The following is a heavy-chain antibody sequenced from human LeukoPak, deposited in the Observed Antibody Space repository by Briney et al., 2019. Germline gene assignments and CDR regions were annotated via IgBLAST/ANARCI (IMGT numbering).Heavy chain of an antibody. D-gene: IGHD1/OR15-1a*01. CDR2: INYSGNT. V-gene: IGHV4-59*08. CDR1: GGSISDYY. J-gene: IGHJ4*02. Sequence: SETLSLTCTVSGGSISDYYWSWIRQPPGRGLEWIAYINYSGNTNYNPSLKSRVTISVDTSKNHFSLKLNSVTAAGTAVYYCARLNVLNNSVLHHFDRWGQGTLVTVSS. CDR3: ARLNVLNNSVLHHFDR.